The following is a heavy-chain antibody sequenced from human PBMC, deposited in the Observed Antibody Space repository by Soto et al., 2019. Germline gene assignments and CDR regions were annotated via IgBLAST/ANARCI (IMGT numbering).Heavy chain of an antibody. CDR2: FDPEDGET. Sequence: GASVKVSCKVSGYTLTELSMHWVRQAPGKGLEWMGGFDPEDGETIYAQKFQGRVTMTEDTSTDTAYMELSSLRSEDTAVYYCATSGYCTNGVCYLGYYYYGMDVWGQGTTVTVSS. V-gene: IGHV1-24*01. J-gene: IGHJ6*02. CDR1: GYTLTELS. CDR3: ATSGYCTNGVCYLGYYYYGMDV. D-gene: IGHD2-8*01.